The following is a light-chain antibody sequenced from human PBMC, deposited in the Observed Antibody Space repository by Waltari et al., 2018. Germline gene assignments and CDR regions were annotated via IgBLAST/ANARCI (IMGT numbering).Light chain of an antibody. CDR3: QQTYFTVET. CDR2: ATS. V-gene: IGKV1-39*01. J-gene: IGKJ3*01. Sequence: DIQMTQSPSSLSASVGDRVTITCRASQSISAYLNWYQQKPGKAPNLLIYATSSLQSGVPSRFSGSGSGTDFTLTINSLQPEDFATYFCQQTYFTVETFGPGTKVDIK. CDR1: QSISAY.